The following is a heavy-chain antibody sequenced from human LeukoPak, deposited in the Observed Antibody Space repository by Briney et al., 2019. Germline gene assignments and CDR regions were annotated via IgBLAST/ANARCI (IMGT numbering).Heavy chain of an antibody. CDR2: ISSSSTYI. D-gene: IGHD3-22*01. CDR1: GFTFSSYS. Sequence: GGSLRLSCAASGFTFSSYSMNWVRQAPGKGLEWVSAISSSSTYIYYADSVKGRFTISRDNAKNSLFLQLDSLRAEDTAVYYCARLDSSGYYSPGVSDYWGQGPLVTVSS. V-gene: IGHV3-21*01. CDR3: ARLDSSGYYSPGVSDY. J-gene: IGHJ4*02.